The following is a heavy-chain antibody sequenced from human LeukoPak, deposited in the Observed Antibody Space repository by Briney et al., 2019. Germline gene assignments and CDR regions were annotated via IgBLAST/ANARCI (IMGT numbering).Heavy chain of an antibody. CDR2: ISAYNGNT. Sequence: ASVKVSCKASGYTFTSYGISWVRQAPGQGLEWMGWISAYNGNTNYAQKLQGRVTMTTDTSTSTAYMELSSLRSEDTAVYYCARGYHRYYYGSGRWYNWFDPWGQGTLVTVSS. V-gene: IGHV1-18*01. CDR1: GYTFTSYG. CDR3: ARGYHRYYYGSGRWYNWFDP. D-gene: IGHD3-10*01. J-gene: IGHJ5*02.